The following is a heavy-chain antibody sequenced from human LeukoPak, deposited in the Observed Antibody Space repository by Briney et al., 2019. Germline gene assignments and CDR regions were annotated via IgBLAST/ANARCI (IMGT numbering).Heavy chain of an antibody. Sequence: GGSRRPSCPPSGSTLSPYGMHWVRQAPGKGRGWVAVRSYYGSSEHYADSVKGRFTISRDDSKNTLFLQMSSLRAEDTAVYYCAKEVDSSAYYITADYWGQGTPVTVSS. CDR3: AKEVDSSAYYITADY. J-gene: IGHJ4*02. CDR1: GSTLSPYG. CDR2: RSYYGSSE. V-gene: IGHV3-30*18. D-gene: IGHD3-22*01.